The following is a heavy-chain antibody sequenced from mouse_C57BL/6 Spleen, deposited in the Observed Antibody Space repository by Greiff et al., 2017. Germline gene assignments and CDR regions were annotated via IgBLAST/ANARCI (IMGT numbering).Heavy chain of an antibody. CDR2: IGPGCGST. CDR1: GYTFHDYY. Sequence: QVQLQQSGAELVKPGASVKISCKASGYTFHDYYINWVKQRPGQGLEWIGKIGPGCGSTYYNEKFKGKATLTAEQASSTAYMQLGSLTSEDSAVYFCARSDYSNWYVDYRGQGTTLTVSS. V-gene: IGHV1-77*01. J-gene: IGHJ2*01. CDR3: ARSDYSNWYVDY. D-gene: IGHD2-5*01.